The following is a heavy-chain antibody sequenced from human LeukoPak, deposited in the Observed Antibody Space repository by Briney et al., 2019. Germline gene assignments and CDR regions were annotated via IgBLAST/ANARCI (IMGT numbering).Heavy chain of an antibody. J-gene: IGHJ3*02. D-gene: IGHD2-15*01. Sequence: PGRSLRLFCLASGFTFGDYAMCWARQAPGKGLEWVGFIRSKAYGGTTEYAASVKSRFTISRDDSKSIAYLQMNSLRTEDTAVFYCTRYFSGSRCWGEAFDILGQGTMVTVSS. CDR1: GFTFGDYA. CDR2: IRSKAYGGTT. CDR3: TRYFSGSRCWGEAFDI. V-gene: IGHV3-49*04.